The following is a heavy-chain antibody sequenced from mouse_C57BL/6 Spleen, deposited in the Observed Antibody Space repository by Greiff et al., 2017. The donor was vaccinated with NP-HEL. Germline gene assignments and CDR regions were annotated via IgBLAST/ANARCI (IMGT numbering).Heavy chain of an antibody. CDR3: ARQDSMRYVDV. J-gene: IGHJ1*03. Sequence: VQLQQSGTELVKPGASVKLSCKASGYTFTSYWMHWVKQRPGQGLEWIGNINPSNGGTNYNEKFKSKATLTVDKSSSTAYMQLSILTSADSAVYYGARQDSMRYVDVWGTGTTVTVSS. V-gene: IGHV1-53*01. CDR2: INPSNGGT. CDR1: GYTFTSYW. D-gene: IGHD2-3*01.